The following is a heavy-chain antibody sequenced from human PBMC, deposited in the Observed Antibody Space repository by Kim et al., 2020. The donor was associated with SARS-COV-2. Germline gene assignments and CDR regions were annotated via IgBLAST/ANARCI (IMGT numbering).Heavy chain of an antibody. CDR2: ISGSGGST. V-gene: IGHV3-23*01. CDR3: AKVAKPLTYYYDSSGYTPHYYYGMDV. J-gene: IGHJ6*02. Sequence: GGSLRLSCAASGFTFSSYAMSWVRQAPGKGLEWVSAISGSGGSTYYADSVKGRFTISRDNSKNTLYLQMNSLRAEDTAVYYCAKVAKPLTYYYDSSGYTPHYYYGMDVWGQGTTVTVSS. D-gene: IGHD3-22*01. CDR1: GFTFSSYA.